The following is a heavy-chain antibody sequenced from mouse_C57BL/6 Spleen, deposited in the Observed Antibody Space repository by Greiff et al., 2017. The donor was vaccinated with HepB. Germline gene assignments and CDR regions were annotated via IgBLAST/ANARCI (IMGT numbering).Heavy chain of an antibody. Sequence: EVQLVESGGGLVKPGGSLKLSCAASGFTFSSYTMSWVRQTPEKRLEWVATISGGGGNTYYPDSVKSRFTISRDNAMNKLYLQMSSRRSGDTALYYCARNWGLDYWGQGTTLTVSS. V-gene: IGHV5-9*01. CDR1: GFTFSSYT. J-gene: IGHJ2*01. CDR2: ISGGGGNT. CDR3: ARNWGLDY. D-gene: IGHD4-1*01.